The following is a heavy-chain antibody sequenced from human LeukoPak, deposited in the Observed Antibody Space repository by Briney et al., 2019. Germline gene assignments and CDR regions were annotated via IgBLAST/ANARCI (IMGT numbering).Heavy chain of an antibody. D-gene: IGHD3-22*01. J-gene: IGHJ4*02. CDR1: RFTFSSYA. V-gene: IGHV3-30*04. CDR2: ISYDGSNK. Sequence: GGSLRLSCAASRFTFSSYAMHWVRQAPGKGLEWVAVISYDGSNKYYADFVKGRFTISRDNSKNTLYLQMNSLRAEDTAVYYCARDPDTSGYYVFDYWGQGTLVTVSS. CDR3: ARDPDTSGYYVFDY.